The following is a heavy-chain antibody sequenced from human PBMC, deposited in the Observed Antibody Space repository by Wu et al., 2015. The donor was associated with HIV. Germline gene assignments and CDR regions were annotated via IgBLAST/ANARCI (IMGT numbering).Heavy chain of an antibody. Sequence: QVQLVQSGAEVRKPGASVKVSCKASGYTFTGYYMHWVRQAPGQGLEWMGWINPNSGGTNYAQKFQGRVTMTRDTSISRAYMELSRLRSDDTAVYYCARRRGLGLSGSGSYYREAFDYVGPGNAGHRSPQ. J-gene: IGHJ4*02. D-gene: IGHD3-10*01. CDR1: GYTFTGYY. CDR2: INPNSGGT. CDR3: ARRRGLGLSGSGSYYREAFDY. V-gene: IGHV1-2*02.